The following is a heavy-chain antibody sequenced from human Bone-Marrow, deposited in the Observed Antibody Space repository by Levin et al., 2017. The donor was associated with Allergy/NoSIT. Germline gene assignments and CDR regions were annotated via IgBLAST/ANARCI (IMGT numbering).Heavy chain of an antibody. V-gene: IGHV1-18*01. CDR1: GYTFSDYG. Sequence: ASVKVSCKAAGYTFSDYGISWVRQAPGQGLEWMGWISGYDVNTNYAQRFQGRVTMTTDTSTSTAYMELRRLRSDDTAVYYCAGDSFDIAGANAYGMDVWGQGTAVTVSS. CDR3: AGDSFDIAGANAYGMDV. D-gene: IGHD1-26*01. CDR2: ISGYDVNT. J-gene: IGHJ6*02.